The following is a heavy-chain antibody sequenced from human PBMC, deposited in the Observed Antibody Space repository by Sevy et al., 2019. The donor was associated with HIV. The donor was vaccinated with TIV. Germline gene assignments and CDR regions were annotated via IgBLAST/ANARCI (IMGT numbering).Heavy chain of an antibody. CDR1: GFTFSSYS. CDR3: ARDIPDTSDFDY. CDR2: ISSSSSII. V-gene: IGHV3-48*02. J-gene: IGHJ4*02. Sequence: GGSLRLSCAASGFTFSSYSMNWVRQAPGKGLEWVSYISSSSSIIYYADSVKGRFTISRDNAKNSLYLQMNSLRDEDTAVYFRARDIPDTSDFDYWGQGTLVTVSS. D-gene: IGHD5-18*01.